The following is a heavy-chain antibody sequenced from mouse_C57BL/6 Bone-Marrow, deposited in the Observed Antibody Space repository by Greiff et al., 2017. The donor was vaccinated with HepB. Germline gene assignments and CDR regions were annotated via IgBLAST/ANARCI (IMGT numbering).Heavy chain of an antibody. J-gene: IGHJ1*03. CDR3: ARDYGRYFDV. D-gene: IGHD1-1*01. V-gene: IGHV14-3*01. Sequence: VQLQQPGAELVKPGASVKLSCKASGYTFTSYWMHWVKQRPGQGLEWIGRIDPANGNTKYAPKFQGKATITADTSSNTAYLHLRSLTSEDTAIYYCARDYGRYFDVWGTGTTVTVSS. CDR2: IDPANGNT. CDR1: GYTFTSYW.